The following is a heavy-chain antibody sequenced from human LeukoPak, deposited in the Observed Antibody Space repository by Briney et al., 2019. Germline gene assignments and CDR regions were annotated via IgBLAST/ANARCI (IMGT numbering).Heavy chain of an antibody. D-gene: IGHD4-23*01. J-gene: IGHJ4*02. CDR3: AKAGGGWELLNYFDY. CDR2: ISWKSGSI. V-gene: IGHV3-9*03. CDR1: GFTFDDYA. Sequence: GGSLRLSCAASGFTFDDYAMHWVRQAPGKGLEWVSGISWKSGSIGYADSVKGRFTISRDNAKNSLCLQMNSLRAEDMALYYCAKAGGGWELLNYFDYWGQGTLVTVSS.